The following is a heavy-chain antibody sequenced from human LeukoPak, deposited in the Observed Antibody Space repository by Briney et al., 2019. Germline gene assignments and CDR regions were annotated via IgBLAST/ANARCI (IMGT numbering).Heavy chain of an antibody. V-gene: IGHV3-48*04. CDR3: AIIRIVVVPAAYPDAFDI. J-gene: IGHJ3*02. CDR2: ISSSSSTI. CDR1: GFTFSSYS. Sequence: PGGSLRLSCAASGFTFSSYSMNWVRQAPGKGLEWVSYISSSSSTIYYADSVKGRFTISRDNAKNSLYLQMNSLRAEDTAVYYCAIIRIVVVPAAYPDAFDIWGQGTMVIVSS. D-gene: IGHD2-2*01.